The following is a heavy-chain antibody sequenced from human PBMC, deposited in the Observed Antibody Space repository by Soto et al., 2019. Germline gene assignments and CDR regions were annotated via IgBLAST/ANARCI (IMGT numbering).Heavy chain of an antibody. CDR3: ARVDLALSENFDL. CDR1: GESVSSHTYY. J-gene: IGHJ2*01. Sequence: SETLSLTCVVSGESVSSHTYYWSWIRQPPGKGLEWIGYIYSRGSISYSASLKSRVTISLDMSKNQFSLMLKSVTAADTATYFCARVDLALSENFDLWGRGTLVTVSS. CDR2: IYSRGSI. V-gene: IGHV4-61*01.